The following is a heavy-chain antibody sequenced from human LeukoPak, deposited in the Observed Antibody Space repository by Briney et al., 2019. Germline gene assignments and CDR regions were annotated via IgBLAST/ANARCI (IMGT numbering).Heavy chain of an antibody. CDR2: VNGDGTRT. D-gene: IGHD2-2*01. J-gene: IGHJ4*02. V-gene: IGHV3-74*01. CDR1: GFTFSSYW. CDR3: VRSCSSGSCYGYKDY. Sequence: GGSLRLSCATSGFTFSSYWMHWVRQVPGKGLVWVSRVNGDGTRTSYADSVQGRFTISRDNAKNTLYLYMNSLRGDDTAIYFCVRSCSSGSCYGYKDYWGQGTLVTVSS.